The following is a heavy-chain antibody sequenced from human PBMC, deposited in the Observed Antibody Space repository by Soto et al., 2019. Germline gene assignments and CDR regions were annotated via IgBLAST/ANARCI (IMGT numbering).Heavy chain of an antibody. CDR3: AKDGSTSLFAAEGDYFDF. CDR1: GFTFRTYS. J-gene: IGHJ4*02. Sequence: HPGESLRLSCAASGFTFRTYSMNWVRQAPGKRLEWVSVISGSGGTSNYADSVKGRFTVSRDNSKNTLYLQMNSLRAEDTAVYYCAKDGSTSLFAAEGDYFDFWGQGTQVTVSS. V-gene: IGHV3-23*01. CDR2: ISGSGGTS. D-gene: IGHD2-21*01.